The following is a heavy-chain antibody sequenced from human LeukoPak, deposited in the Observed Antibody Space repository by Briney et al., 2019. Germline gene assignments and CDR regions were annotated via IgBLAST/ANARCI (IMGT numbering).Heavy chain of an antibody. Sequence: GGSLRLSCAASGFTFSSYAMTWVRQAPGKGLEWVSGISGSAGSTYYADSVKGRFTISRDNSKNTLYLQVSSLRAEDTAVYYCAKAPSRAGNGWYQIDCWGQGTLVTVSS. CDR1: GFTFSSYA. J-gene: IGHJ4*02. V-gene: IGHV3-23*01. CDR2: ISGSAGST. D-gene: IGHD6-19*01. CDR3: AKAPSRAGNGWYQIDC.